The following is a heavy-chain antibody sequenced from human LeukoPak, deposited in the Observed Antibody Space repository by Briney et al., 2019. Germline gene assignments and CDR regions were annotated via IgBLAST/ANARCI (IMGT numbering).Heavy chain of an antibody. CDR2: IYNDGRT. CDR3: ARGTGEVTAGYY. D-gene: IGHD2-21*02. CDR1: GFTVRSFY. J-gene: IGHJ4*02. Sequence: GGSLRLSCAASGFTVRSFYMSWVRQAPGKGLEWVSVIYNDGRTFYADSVKGRFTISRDDSKNTLSLQMSSLRADDTAVYYCARGTGEVTAGYYWGQGTLVTVSS. V-gene: IGHV3-53*01.